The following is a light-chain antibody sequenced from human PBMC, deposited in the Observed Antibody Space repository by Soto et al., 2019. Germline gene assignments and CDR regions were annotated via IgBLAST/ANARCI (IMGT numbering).Light chain of an antibody. V-gene: IGKV1-5*03. J-gene: IGKJ2*01. CDR2: KAS. Sequence: DIQMTQSPSTLSASIGDRVTITCRASQSLSSWLAWYQQKPGKAPKLLIYKASSLESGVPSRFSGSGSGTECTLTISSLQPDDFATYYCQQYKSYSTFGQGTKLEIK. CDR3: QQYKSYST. CDR1: QSLSSW.